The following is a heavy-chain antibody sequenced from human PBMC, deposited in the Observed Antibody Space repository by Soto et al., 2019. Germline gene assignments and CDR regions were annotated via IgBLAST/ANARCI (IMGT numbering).Heavy chain of an antibody. J-gene: IGHJ4*02. CDR1: GYKFTTYW. V-gene: IGHV5-51*01. D-gene: IGHD4-17*01. Sequence: GETLKISCKGSGYKFTTYWIGWVRQMPGKGLEWMAIIYPDDSDSRYSPSFQGQVTISADKSISTAYLQWSSLKASDTAIYYCVATYGDYLDYWGQGTLVTVSS. CDR2: IYPDDSDS. CDR3: VATYGDYLDY.